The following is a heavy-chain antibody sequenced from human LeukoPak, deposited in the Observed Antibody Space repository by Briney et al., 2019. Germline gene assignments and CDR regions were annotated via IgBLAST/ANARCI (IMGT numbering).Heavy chain of an antibody. V-gene: IGHV1-69*04. CDR1: GGTFSSYA. Sequence: ASVTVSCKASGGTFSSYAISWVRQAPGQGLEWMGRIIPILGVANYAQKFQGRVTITADKSTSTAYMELSSLRSEDTAVYYCARDHGAAPADYWGQGTLVTVSS. CDR2: IIPILGVA. J-gene: IGHJ4*02. CDR3: ARDHGAAPADY. D-gene: IGHD6-6*01.